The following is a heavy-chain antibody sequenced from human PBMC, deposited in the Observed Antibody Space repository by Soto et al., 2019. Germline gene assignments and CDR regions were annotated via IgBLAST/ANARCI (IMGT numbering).Heavy chain of an antibody. Sequence: QVQLQESGPGLVKPSETLSLTCTVSGDSISSYYWSWIRQPPGKGLEWIGYIYYSGSTKYNPSLKSRVPMSVDTSKNQFSLKLSSMTAADTAVYYCARQGGWLQALDYWGQGTLVTVSS. CDR2: IYYSGST. CDR1: GDSISSYY. V-gene: IGHV4-59*08. CDR3: ARQGGWLQALDY. J-gene: IGHJ4*02. D-gene: IGHD5-12*01.